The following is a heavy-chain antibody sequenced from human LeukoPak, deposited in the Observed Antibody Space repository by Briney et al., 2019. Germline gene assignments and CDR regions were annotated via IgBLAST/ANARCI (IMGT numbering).Heavy chain of an antibody. V-gene: IGHV3-23*01. J-gene: IGHJ4*02. CDR3: AKDRILKVTRGMVDG. CDR2: ISGSGGST. Sequence: PGGSLRLSCAASGFTFSSYAMSWVRQAPGKGLEWVSAISGSGGSTYYADSVRGRFTISRDNSKNTLYLQMNSLRAEDTAVYYCAKDRILKVTRGMVDGWGQGTLVTVSS. CDR1: GFTFSSYA. D-gene: IGHD4-17*01.